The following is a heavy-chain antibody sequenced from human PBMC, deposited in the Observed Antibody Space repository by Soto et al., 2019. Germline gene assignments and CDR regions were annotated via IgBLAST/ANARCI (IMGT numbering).Heavy chain of an antibody. Sequence: EVQLVESGGGLVKPGGSLRLSCAASGFTFSSYSMNWVRQAAGKGLEWVSSISSSSSYIYYADSVKGRFSISRDNAKNSLYLQMNSLRAEDTAVYYCARDLSGWILEMDVWGKGTTVTVSS. CDR3: ARDLSGWILEMDV. CDR1: GFTFSSYS. V-gene: IGHV3-21*01. J-gene: IGHJ6*04. D-gene: IGHD2-2*03. CDR2: ISSSSSYI.